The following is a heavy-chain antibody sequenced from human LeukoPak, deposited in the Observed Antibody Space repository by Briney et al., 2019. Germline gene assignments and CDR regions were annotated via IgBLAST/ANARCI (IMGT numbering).Heavy chain of an antibody. D-gene: IGHD1-26*01. CDR3: AREGGYSGSYRDCYFDY. CDR2: ISYDGSNK. J-gene: IGHJ4*02. CDR1: GFTFSSYA. Sequence: GGSLRLSCAASGFTFSSYAMHWVRQAPGKGLEGVAVISYDGSNKYYADSVKGRFTISRDNSKNTLYLQMNSLRAEDTAVYYCAREGGYSGSYRDCYFDYWGQGTLVTVSS. V-gene: IGHV3-30*04.